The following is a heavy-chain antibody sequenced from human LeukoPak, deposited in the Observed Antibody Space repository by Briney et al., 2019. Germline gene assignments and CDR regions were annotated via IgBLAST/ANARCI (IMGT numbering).Heavy chain of an antibody. V-gene: IGHV3-74*01. CDR1: GFTFSSYW. CDR2: INSDGSST. D-gene: IGHD5-24*01. J-gene: IGHJ4*02. Sequence: GGSLRLSCAASGFTFSSYWMHWVRQAPGKELVWVSRINSDGSSTSYADSVKGRFTISRDNAKNTLYLQMNSLRAEDTAVYYCARVPDLEMATIFGYWGQGTLVTVSS. CDR3: ARVPDLEMATIFGY.